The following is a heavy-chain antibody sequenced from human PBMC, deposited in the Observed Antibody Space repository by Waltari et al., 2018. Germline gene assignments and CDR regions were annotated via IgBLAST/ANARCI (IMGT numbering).Heavy chain of an antibody. CDR2: IRYDGSNK. V-gene: IGHV3-30*02. J-gene: IGHJ3*02. Sequence: QVQLVESGGGVVQPGGSLRLSCAASGFTFSSYGMHWVRQAPGKGLEWVAFIRYDGSNKYYADSVKGRLTISRDNSKNTLFLQMNSLRAEDTAVYYCAKHVSSWPYDAFDIWGQGTMVTVSS. D-gene: IGHD6-13*01. CDR1: GFTFSSYG. CDR3: AKHVSSWPYDAFDI.